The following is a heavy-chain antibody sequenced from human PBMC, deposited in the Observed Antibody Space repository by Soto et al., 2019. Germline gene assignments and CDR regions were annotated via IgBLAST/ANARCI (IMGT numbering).Heavy chain of an antibody. Sequence: QVQLVQSGAEVKKPGASVKVSCKASGYTFTSYGISWVRQAPGQGLEWMGWISAYNGNTNYAQKLQGRVTMPTDTSTSTAYRELRSLRSDDTAVYYCARDGYSSSWSKNTSDNCFDHWGQGTLVTVSS. CDR1: GYTFTSYG. J-gene: IGHJ5*02. CDR3: ARDGYSSSWSKNTSDNCFDH. D-gene: IGHD6-13*01. CDR2: ISAYNGNT. V-gene: IGHV1-18*01.